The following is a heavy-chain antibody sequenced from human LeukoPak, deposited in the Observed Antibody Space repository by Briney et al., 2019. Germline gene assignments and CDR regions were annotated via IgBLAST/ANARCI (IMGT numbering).Heavy chain of an antibody. D-gene: IGHD1-7*01. J-gene: IGHJ3*02. CDR3: ARAPRDPANFDDAFDI. Sequence: SETLSLTCTVSGGSFTTTDYYWGWIRQPPGKGLEWIGSMSHSGSTYYNPSLKSRVTISVDTSKNQFSLKLSSVTAADTAVYYCARAPRDPANFDDAFDIWGQGTMVTVSS. CDR1: GGSFTTTDYY. V-gene: IGHV4-39*07. CDR2: MSHSGST.